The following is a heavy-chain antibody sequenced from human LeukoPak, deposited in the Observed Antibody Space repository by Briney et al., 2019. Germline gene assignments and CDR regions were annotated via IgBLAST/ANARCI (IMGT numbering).Heavy chain of an antibody. CDR2: IYYSGTT. CDR1: GGSISSVY. J-gene: IGHJ4*02. Sequence: PSETLSLTCTVSGGSISSVYWSWIRQPPGKGLEWIGCIYYSGTTNYNPSLQSRVSISIDTSKKQLSLKLTSVTAADTAVYYCARHQLRGFLDDNWGQGTLVTVSS. V-gene: IGHV4-59*08. CDR3: ARHQLRGFLDDN. D-gene: IGHD3-10*01.